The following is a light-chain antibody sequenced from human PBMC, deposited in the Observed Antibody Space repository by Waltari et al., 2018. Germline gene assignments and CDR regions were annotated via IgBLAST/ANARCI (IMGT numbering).Light chain of an antibody. CDR2: AAS. CDR3: QDSYSTLSFV. Sequence: DIQMAQSPSSLSASVGDTVTITCWASQSITTALNWYQQRPGQAPRLLIYAASSLPGGVPSRFSGSGSGTDFTLTINGLQPEDFATYYCQDSYSTLSFVFGPGTRVDVK. CDR1: QSITTA. V-gene: IGKV1-39*01. J-gene: IGKJ3*01.